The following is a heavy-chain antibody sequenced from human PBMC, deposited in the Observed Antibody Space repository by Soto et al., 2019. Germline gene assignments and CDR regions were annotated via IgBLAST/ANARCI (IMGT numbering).Heavy chain of an antibody. CDR1: GFNFKSYM. V-gene: IGHV3-21*06. CDR2: ISSTRTYI. J-gene: IGHJ4*02. Sequence: PGGSLRLSCATSGFNFKSYMMHWVRQAPGKGLEWVSSISSTRTYIHYADSVKGRFTISRDNAKNALYLEMNSLRDDDTAIYYCVREGSYDTSGKYIQALCYWCQGTLVTVSS. CDR3: VREGSYDTSGKYIQALCY. D-gene: IGHD3-22*01.